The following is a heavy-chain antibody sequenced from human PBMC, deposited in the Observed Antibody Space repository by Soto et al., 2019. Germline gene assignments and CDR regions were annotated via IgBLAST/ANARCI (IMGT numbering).Heavy chain of an antibody. Sequence: SGGSLRLSCAASGFTFSSYSMNWVRQAPGKGLEWVSSISSSSSYIYYADSVKGRFTISRDNAKNSLYLQMNSLRAEDTAVYYCARDLGSSWYPEYFQHWGQGTLVTVS. D-gene: IGHD6-13*01. CDR2: ISSSSSYI. CDR3: ARDLGSSWYPEYFQH. CDR1: GFTFSSYS. V-gene: IGHV3-21*01. J-gene: IGHJ1*01.